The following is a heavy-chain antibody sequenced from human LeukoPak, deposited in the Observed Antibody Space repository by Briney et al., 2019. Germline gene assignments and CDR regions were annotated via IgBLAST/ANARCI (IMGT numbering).Heavy chain of an antibody. J-gene: IGHJ6*02. CDR2: TDWDDDK. Sequence: SGPTLVNPTQTLTLTCTFSGFSLGTSGMCVSWIRQPPGKALVWLARTDWDDDKYYSTSLKTRLTISKDPSKNQVVLTMSNMDPVDTATYCCARTSHSLMYGMDVWGQGTTVTVSS. CDR3: ARTSHSLMYGMDV. CDR1: GFSLGTSGMC. V-gene: IGHV2-70*11. D-gene: IGHD2-21*01.